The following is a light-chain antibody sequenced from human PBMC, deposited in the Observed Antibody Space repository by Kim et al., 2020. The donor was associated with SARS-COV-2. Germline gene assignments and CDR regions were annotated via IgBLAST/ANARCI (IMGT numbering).Light chain of an antibody. CDR2: LAS. CDR3: QHYSRFPYT. Sequence: SASVGDTITITCRASQSITYYLAWYQQKPGRAPNLLIYLASTLESGVPSRFSGSGSGTEFTLTITSLQPDDFATYYCQHYSRFPYTFGQGTKLEI. J-gene: IGKJ2*01. CDR1: QSITYY. V-gene: IGKV1-5*03.